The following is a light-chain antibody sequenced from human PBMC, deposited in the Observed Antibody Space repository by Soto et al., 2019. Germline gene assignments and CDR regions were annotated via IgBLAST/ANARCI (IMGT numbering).Light chain of an antibody. J-gene: IGLJ1*01. CDR1: SSDVGYSNY. V-gene: IGLV2-14*01. CDR2: DVS. CDR3: SSYTSSSLYV. Sequence: QSVLSQPASVSGSAGQSITISCAGTSSDVGYSNYVSWYQQLPGKAPKLMIYDVSDRPSGVSNRFSGSKSGSTASLTISGLQAEDEADYYCSSYTSSSLYVFGTGTKVTVL.